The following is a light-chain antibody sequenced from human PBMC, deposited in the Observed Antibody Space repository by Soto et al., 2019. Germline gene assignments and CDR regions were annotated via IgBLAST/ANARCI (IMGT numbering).Light chain of an antibody. J-gene: IGKJ1*01. V-gene: IGKV1-5*03. CDR2: KPP. CDR1: QSISSW. Sequence: DIQLTQYPSTRSASVGERVTIACRASQSISSWLAWYQQKPGKAPKLLIYKPPSLESGVPSRFSGSGPGTEFTLTINSLQPDDFATYSCQQYSSPPWTFGQGTKVDI. CDR3: QQYSSPPWT.